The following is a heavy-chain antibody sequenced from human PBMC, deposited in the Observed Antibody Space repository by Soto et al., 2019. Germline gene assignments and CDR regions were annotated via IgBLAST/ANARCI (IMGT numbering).Heavy chain of an antibody. Sequence: ASVKVSCKAPGYTFTGYYMHWVRQAPGQGLEWMGWISPNSGGTNYAQKFQGRVTMTRDTSISTAYMELSRLRSDDTAVYYCARVYYDSSGYYYPYYYGMDVWGQGTTVTVSS. D-gene: IGHD3-22*01. CDR1: GYTFTGYY. CDR2: ISPNSGGT. J-gene: IGHJ6*02. CDR3: ARVYYDSSGYYYPYYYGMDV. V-gene: IGHV1-2*02.